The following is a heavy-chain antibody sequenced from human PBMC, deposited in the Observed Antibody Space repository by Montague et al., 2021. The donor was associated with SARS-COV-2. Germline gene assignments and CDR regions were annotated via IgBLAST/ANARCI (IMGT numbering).Heavy chain of an antibody. CDR1: GFTFSSYW. J-gene: IGHJ4*02. CDR2: IKQDGSEK. CDR3: ARDHRQVWFGAPVMARYFDY. D-gene: IGHD3-10*01. V-gene: IGHV3-7*01. Sequence: SLRLSCAASGFTFSSYWMSWVRQAPGKGLEWVAHIKQDGSEKYYVDSVKGRFTISRDNAKNSPYLQMNSLRAEDTAVYYCARDHRQVWFGAPVMARYFDYWGQGTLVTVSS.